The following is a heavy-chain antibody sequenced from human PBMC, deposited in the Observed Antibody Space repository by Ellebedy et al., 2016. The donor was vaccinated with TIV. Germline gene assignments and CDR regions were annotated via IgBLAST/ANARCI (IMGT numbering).Heavy chain of an antibody. CDR1: GYTFTSFG. D-gene: IGHD2-15*01. CDR2: ISAFNGDT. J-gene: IGHJ4*02. CDR3: ARVIGLRDCSGDICSPPPPLDH. Sequence: ASVKVSCKASGYTFTSFGITWVRQAPGQGLEWMGWISAFNGDTNYVQKLQGRVTRTSDTSTSTAYMELRSLRSDDTAVYYCARVIGLRDCSGDICSPPPPLDHWGQGALVTVSS. V-gene: IGHV1-18*04.